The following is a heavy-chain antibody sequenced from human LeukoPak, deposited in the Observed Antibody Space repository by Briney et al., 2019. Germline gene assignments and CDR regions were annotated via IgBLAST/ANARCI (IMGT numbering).Heavy chain of an antibody. J-gene: IGHJ4*02. CDR1: GFTFSSYA. Sequence: GRSLRLSCAASGFTFSSYAMHWVRQAPGKGLEWVANIKQDGSEKYYVDSVKGRFTISRDNAKNSLYLQMNSLRAEDTAVYYCARDGLFSGYWGQGTLVTVSS. CDR2: IKQDGSEK. D-gene: IGHD6-19*01. V-gene: IGHV3-7*01. CDR3: ARDGLFSGY.